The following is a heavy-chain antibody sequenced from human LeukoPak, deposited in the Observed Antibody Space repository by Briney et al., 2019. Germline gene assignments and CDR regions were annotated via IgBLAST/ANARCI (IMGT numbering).Heavy chain of an antibody. D-gene: IGHD1-26*01. CDR1: GYTFTSYG. CDR3: ARAPYSGSYPPAYYMDV. CDR2: ISAYNGIT. J-gene: IGHJ6*03. Sequence: ASVKVSCKASGYTFTSYGISWVRQAPGQGLEWMGWISAYNGITNYAQKLQGRVTMTTDTSASTAYMELRSLRSDDTAVYYCARAPYSGSYPPAYYMDVWGKGTTVTVSS. V-gene: IGHV1-18*01.